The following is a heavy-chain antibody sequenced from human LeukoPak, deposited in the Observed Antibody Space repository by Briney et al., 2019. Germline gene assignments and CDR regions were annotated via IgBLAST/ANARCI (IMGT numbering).Heavy chain of an antibody. CDR2: IKQDGSEK. J-gene: IGHJ4*02. V-gene: IGHV3-7*01. CDR1: GFTFSSYW. CDR3: AREGPGIVGATIWL. Sequence: GGSLGLSCAASGFTFSSYWMSWVRQAPGKGLEWVANIKQDGSEKYYVDSAKGRFTISRDNAKNSLYLQMNSLRAEDTAVYYCAREGPGIVGATIWLWGQGTLVTVSS. D-gene: IGHD1-26*01.